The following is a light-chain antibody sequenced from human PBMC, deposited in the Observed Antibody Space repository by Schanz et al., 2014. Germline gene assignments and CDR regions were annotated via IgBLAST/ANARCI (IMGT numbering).Light chain of an antibody. CDR2: GAS. V-gene: IGKV3-20*01. J-gene: IGKJ1*01. CDR3: QQYGSSPGT. Sequence: EIVLKQSPGTLSLSPGERATLSCRASQSISSDNLAWYQQKPGQAPRLLIYGASSRATGIPDRFSGSGSGTDFTLTISRLEPEDFALYYCQQYGSSPGTFGQGTKVEIK. CDR1: QSISSDN.